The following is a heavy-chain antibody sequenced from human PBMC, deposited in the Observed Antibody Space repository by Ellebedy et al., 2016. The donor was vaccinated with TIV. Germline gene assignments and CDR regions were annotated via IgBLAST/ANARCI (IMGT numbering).Heavy chain of an antibody. V-gene: IGHV4-30-2*01. CDR2: INQSGRT. Sequence: SETLSLTXAVSGGSMRSSPYCWSWIRQPPGKGLEWVGYINQSGRTYYNPSPKSRVTISVDRSRNKFSLDLRSVTAADTAVYYCARGRHSYGYEWLDTWGQGTLASVSS. D-gene: IGHD5-18*01. CDR1: GGSMRSSPYC. CDR3: ARGRHSYGYEWLDT. J-gene: IGHJ5*02.